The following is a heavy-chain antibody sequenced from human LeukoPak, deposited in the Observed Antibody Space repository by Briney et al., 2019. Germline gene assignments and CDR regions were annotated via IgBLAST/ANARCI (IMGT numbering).Heavy chain of an antibody. CDR1: GYTFTGYY. CDR2: INPNSGGT. J-gene: IGHJ5*02. CDR3: ARHMTTANNWFDP. V-gene: IGHV1-2*02. Sequence: GASVKVSCKGAGYTFTGYYMHWVRQAPGQGLEGMGWINPNSGGTNYEQKFQGRDIMTRDTSISTAYMELSRLRSDDTAVYYCARHMTTANNWFDPWGQGTLVTVSS. D-gene: IGHD4-17*01.